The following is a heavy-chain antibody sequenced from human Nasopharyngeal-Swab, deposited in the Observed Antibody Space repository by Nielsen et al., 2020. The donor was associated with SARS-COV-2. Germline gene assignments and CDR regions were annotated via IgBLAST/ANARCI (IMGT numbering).Heavy chain of an antibody. D-gene: IGHD3-22*01. J-gene: IGHJ4*02. V-gene: IGHV3-23*01. Sequence: GGSLRLFCAASGFTFSSYAMSWVRQAPGKGLEWVSAISGSGGSTYYADSVKGRFTISRDNSKNTLYLQMNSLRAEDTAVYYCTTGGVYYYDSSGYYLRSDYWGQGTLVTVSS. CDR3: TTGGVYYYDSSGYYLRSDY. CDR1: GFTFSSYA. CDR2: ISGSGGST.